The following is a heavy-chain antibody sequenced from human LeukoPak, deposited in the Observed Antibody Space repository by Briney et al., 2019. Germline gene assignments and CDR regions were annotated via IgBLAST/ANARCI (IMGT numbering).Heavy chain of an antibody. CDR1: GFTFTTYW. J-gene: IGHJ3*01. D-gene: IGHD5-12*01. V-gene: IGHV3-7*01. Sequence: PGGPLRLSCAASGFTFTTYWMSWVRQAPGKGLEWVANIKQDGTEKYYVDSVKGRFIISRDNAKNSLYLQMNSLRADDTAVYYCARVRVATTGRYDALNLWGQGTMVTVSS. CDR3: ARVRVATTGRYDALNL. CDR2: IKQDGTEK.